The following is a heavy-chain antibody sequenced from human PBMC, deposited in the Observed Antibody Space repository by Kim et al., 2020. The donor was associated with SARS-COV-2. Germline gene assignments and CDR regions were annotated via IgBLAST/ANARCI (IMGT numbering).Heavy chain of an antibody. Sequence: SVKGRFTISRDNAKNSLYLQMNSRRAEDTAVYYCAREIYSSSWYRTKGDYWGQGTLVTVSS. D-gene: IGHD6-13*01. J-gene: IGHJ4*02. CDR3: AREIYSSSWYRTKGDY. V-gene: IGHV3-11*05.